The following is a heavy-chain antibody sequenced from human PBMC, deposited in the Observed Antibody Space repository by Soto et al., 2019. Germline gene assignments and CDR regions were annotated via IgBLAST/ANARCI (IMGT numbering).Heavy chain of an antibody. J-gene: IGHJ4*02. CDR3: AKGPIGLWYYSDS. V-gene: IGHV3-43D*03. D-gene: IGHD3-16*01. Sequence: VELVESGGGVGQPGGSLRLSCAASGFAFADYAMHWVRQAPGGGLEWISLISWDGGSTKYADSVKGRFSIARDNNKDALFLQMNSLRPDDTAFYYCAKGPIGLWYYSDSWGPGVLVTVSS. CDR1: GFAFADYA. CDR2: ISWDGGST.